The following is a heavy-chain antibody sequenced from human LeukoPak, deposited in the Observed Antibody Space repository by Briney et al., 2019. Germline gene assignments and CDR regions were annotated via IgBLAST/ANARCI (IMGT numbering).Heavy chain of an antibody. D-gene: IGHD5-18*01. J-gene: IGHJ4*02. Sequence: SETLSLTCTVSGGSISSYYWSWIRQPPGKGLEWIGYIYYSGSTNYNPSLKSRVTISVDTSKNQFSLKLSSVTAADTAVYYCARVQLWSRSYFDYWGQGTLVAVSS. CDR3: ARVQLWSRSYFDY. V-gene: IGHV4-59*01. CDR1: GGSISSYY. CDR2: IYYSGST.